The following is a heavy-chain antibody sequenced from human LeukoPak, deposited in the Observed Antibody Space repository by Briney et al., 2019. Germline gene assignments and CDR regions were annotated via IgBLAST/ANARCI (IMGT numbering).Heavy chain of an antibody. V-gene: IGHV1-2*02. CDR3: ARESGSFAVKRTGNWFDP. CDR1: GYTFTGYY. Sequence: ASVKVSCKASGYTFTGYYMHWVRQAPGQGLEWMGWINPNSGGTNYAQKFQGRVTMTRDTSISTAYMELSRLRPDDTAVYYCARESGSFAVKRTGNWFDPWGQGTLVTVSS. CDR2: INPNSGGT. J-gene: IGHJ5*02. D-gene: IGHD3-10*01.